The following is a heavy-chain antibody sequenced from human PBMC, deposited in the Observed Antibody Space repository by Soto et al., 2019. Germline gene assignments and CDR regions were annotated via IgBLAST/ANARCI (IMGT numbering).Heavy chain of an antibody. CDR2: IYSNGDT. Sequence: EVQLVETGGGLIQPGGSRRLSCAASGFSVGSNYMTWVRQSPGKGLEWVSLIYSNGDTDGADSVKGRFSISRDNFKNTLYLQMNNLRAEDTAVYHCARKSDSSPVPEADGVWGRGTLVTVSS. CDR3: ARKSDSSPVPEADGV. J-gene: IGHJ4*02. D-gene: IGHD2-8*01. CDR1: GFSVGSNY. V-gene: IGHV3-53*02.